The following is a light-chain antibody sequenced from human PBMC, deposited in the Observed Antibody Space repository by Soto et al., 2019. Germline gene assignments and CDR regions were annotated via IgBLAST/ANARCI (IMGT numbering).Light chain of an antibody. CDR1: YNDVGNYNL. CDR3: CSYAGSSTFV. V-gene: IGLV2-23*02. Sequence: QSVLTQPASVSGSPGQSITISCTGTYNDVGNYNLVSWYQQHPGKAPKLMIYEANKRPSGVSDRFSGSKSGNTASLTISGLQAEDEANYYCCSYAGSSTFVFGAGTKVTVL. J-gene: IGLJ2*01. CDR2: EAN.